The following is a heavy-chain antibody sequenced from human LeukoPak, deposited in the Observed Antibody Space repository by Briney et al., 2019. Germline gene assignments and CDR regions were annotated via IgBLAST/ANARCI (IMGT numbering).Heavy chain of an antibody. V-gene: IGHV1-46*01. CDR1: GYTFTSYG. J-gene: IGHJ3*02. CDR3: ARDRNYYDSSGYYKGDAFDI. Sequence: ASVKVSCKASGYTFTSYGISWVRQAPGQGLEWMGIINPSGGSTSYAQKFQGRVTMTRDMSTSTVYMELSSLRSEDTAVYYCARDRNYYDSSGYYKGDAFDIWGQGTMVTVSS. CDR2: INPSGGST. D-gene: IGHD3-22*01.